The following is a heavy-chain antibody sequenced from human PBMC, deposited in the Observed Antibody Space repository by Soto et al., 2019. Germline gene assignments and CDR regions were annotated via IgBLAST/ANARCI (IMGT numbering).Heavy chain of an antibody. CDR1: GFTFSSYA. J-gene: IGHJ4*02. CDR2: ISGSGGST. Sequence: GGSLRLSCAASGFTFSSYAMGWVRQAPGKGLEWVSAISGSGGSTYYADSVKGRFTISRNNSKNTLYLQMNSLRAEDTAVYYCAKDRNYYPRPFDYWGQGTLVTVSS. V-gene: IGHV3-23*01. D-gene: IGHD1-26*01. CDR3: AKDRNYYPRPFDY.